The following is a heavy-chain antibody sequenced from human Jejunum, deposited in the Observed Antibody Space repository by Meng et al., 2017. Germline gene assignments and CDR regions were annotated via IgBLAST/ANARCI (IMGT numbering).Heavy chain of an antibody. CDR3: ARRSSGYQAGLNLNDY. V-gene: IGHV1-18*01. J-gene: IGHJ4*02. D-gene: IGHD3-22*01. Sequence: ASVKVSCKASGYTFTSYGISWVRQAPGQGLEYMGWISGYNGNTIYVEKFQGRVTMTTDTSTRTAYMELRSLRSDDTAVYYCARRSSGYQAGLNLNDYWGQGTLVTVSS. CDR1: GYTFTSYG. CDR2: ISGYNGNT.